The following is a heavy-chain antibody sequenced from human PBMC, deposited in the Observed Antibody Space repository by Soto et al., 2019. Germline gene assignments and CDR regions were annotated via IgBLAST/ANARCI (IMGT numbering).Heavy chain of an antibody. CDR1: GYTFTSYL. V-gene: IGHV1-3*01. Sequence: EASVKVSCKASGYTFTSYLMHWVRQAPGQRLEWMGWINAGNGNTEYSQKFQGRVTISRDTSASTAYMDLSSLRSEDTAVYYCARGASPLIDYWGQGTLVTVSS. J-gene: IGHJ4*02. D-gene: IGHD1-26*01. CDR2: INAGNGNT. CDR3: ARGASPLIDY.